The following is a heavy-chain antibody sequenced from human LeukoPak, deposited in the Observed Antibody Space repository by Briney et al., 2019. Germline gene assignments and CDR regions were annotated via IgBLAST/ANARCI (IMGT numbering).Heavy chain of an antibody. CDR1: GYTFTSYG. J-gene: IGHJ3*02. D-gene: IGHD2-2*01. CDR2: ISAYNGNT. V-gene: IGHV1-18*04. Sequence: ASVKVSCKASGYTFTSYGISWVRQAPGQGLEWMGWISAYNGNTNYAQKLQGRVTMTTDTSTSTAYMELRSLRSDDTAVYYRARDTCSSTSCHTPGVDAFDIWGQGTMVTVSS. CDR3: ARDTCSSTSCHTPGVDAFDI.